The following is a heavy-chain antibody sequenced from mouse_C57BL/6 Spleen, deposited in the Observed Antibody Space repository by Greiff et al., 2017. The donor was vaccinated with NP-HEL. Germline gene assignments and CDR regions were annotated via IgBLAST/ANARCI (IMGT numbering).Heavy chain of an antibody. CDR3: ARDYGSSFDY. V-gene: IGHV1-81*01. D-gene: IGHD1-1*01. Sequence: QVQLQQSGAELARPGASVKLSCKASGYTFTSYGISWVKQRTGQGLEWIGMIHPNSGSTNYNEKFKSKATLTVDKSSSTAYMQLSSLTSEDSAVYYCARDYGSSFDYWGQGTTLTVSS. CDR1: GYTFTSYG. CDR2: IHPNSGST. J-gene: IGHJ2*01.